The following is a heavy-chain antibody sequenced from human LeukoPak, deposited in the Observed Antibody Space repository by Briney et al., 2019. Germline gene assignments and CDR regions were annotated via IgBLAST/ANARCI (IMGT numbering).Heavy chain of an antibody. CDR1: GFTFITYS. D-gene: IGHD2-21*02. Sequence: GGSLRLSCAASGFTFITYSMNWVRQAPGKGLEWVSSICSSSSYKYYADSVKGRFTISRDNAKNSLYLYMNSLRAEDTAVYYCASSLKPGVTATSNFDYWGQGTLVTISS. CDR3: ASSLKPGVTATSNFDY. J-gene: IGHJ4*02. V-gene: IGHV3-21*01. CDR2: ICSSSSYK.